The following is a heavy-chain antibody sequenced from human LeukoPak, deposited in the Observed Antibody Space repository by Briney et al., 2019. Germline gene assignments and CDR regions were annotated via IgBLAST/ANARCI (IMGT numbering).Heavy chain of an antibody. Sequence: GESLKISCKASGYSFSNYWIAWVRQVPGKGLEWMGIIYPGDSDTRYSPSFQGQVTISADKSITTAYLQWSSLKASDTAMYYCARRMIGLNGYFDYWGQGTLVTVSS. D-gene: IGHD3-22*01. V-gene: IGHV5-51*01. J-gene: IGHJ4*02. CDR2: IYPGDSDT. CDR3: ARRMIGLNGYFDY. CDR1: GYSFSNYW.